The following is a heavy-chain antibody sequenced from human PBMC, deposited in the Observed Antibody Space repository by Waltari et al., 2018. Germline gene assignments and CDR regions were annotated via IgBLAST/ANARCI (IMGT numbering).Heavy chain of an antibody. J-gene: IGHJ5*02. Sequence: QVQLVQSGAEVMKPGASVKVYCKDSGYPFTNSDSHRVRPSTGQGLEWMGWMNPNSGTSGYAQNFQGRVTITRDTSISTAYMELSSLRSEDTAVYFCARVQPGTGWYNWFDPWGQGTLVTVSS. V-gene: IGHV1-8*03. CDR1: GYPFTNSD. CDR3: ARVQPGTGWYNWFDP. CDR2: MNPNSGTS. D-gene: IGHD6-19*01.